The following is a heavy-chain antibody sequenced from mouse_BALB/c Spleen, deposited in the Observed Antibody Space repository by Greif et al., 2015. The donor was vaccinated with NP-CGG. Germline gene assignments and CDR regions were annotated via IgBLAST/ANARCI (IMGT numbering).Heavy chain of an antibody. D-gene: IGHD1-1*01. CDR3: ARSTGAMDY. V-gene: IGHV2-9*02. Sequence: QVQLQQSGPGLVAPSQSLSITCTVSGFSLTNYGVHWVRQPPGKGLEWLGIIWAGGTTNYNSALVSRLSISKDNSKSXVFLKMNSLQTDDTAMYYCARSTGAMDYWGQGTSVTVSS. CDR2: IWAGGTT. CDR1: GFSLTNYG. J-gene: IGHJ4*01.